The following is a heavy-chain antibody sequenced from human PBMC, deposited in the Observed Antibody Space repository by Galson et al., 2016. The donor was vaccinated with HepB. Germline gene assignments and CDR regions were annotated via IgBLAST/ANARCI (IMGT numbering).Heavy chain of an antibody. CDR1: GFTFSSHN. V-gene: IGHV3-33*01. CDR3: ARELALWFGELLSGPSDY. J-gene: IGHJ4*02. D-gene: IGHD3-10*01. CDR2: IWYDGNTQ. Sequence: SLRLSCAASGFTFSSHNIHWVRQAPGKGLEWVAVIWYDGNTQYYADYVKGRFTVSRDNSMNTLYLEMNSLRAEDTAIYYCARELALWFGELLSGPSDYWGQGTRVTVSS.